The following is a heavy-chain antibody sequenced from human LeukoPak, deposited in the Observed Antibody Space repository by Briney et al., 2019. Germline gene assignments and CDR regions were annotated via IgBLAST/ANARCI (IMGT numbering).Heavy chain of an antibody. V-gene: IGHV1-46*01. CDR2: INPSGGST. CDR3: ARGPQAEAFDY. CDR1: GYTFTSYY. D-gene: IGHD6-19*01. Sequence: ASVKVSCKASGYTFTSYYMHWGRQAPGQGLEWRGIINPSGGSTSYAQKFQGRVTMTRDTSTSTVYMELSSLRSEDTAVYYCARGPQAEAFDYWGQGTLVTVSS. J-gene: IGHJ4*02.